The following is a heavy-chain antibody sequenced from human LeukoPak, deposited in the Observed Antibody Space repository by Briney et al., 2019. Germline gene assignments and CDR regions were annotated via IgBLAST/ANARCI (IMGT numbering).Heavy chain of an antibody. J-gene: IGHJ4*02. D-gene: IGHD5-18*01. V-gene: IGHV3-21*01. CDR3: ARDYLGYSYAVDY. Sequence: GGSLRLSCAASGFTFSTYWMNWVRQAPGKGLEWVSSISSSSSYIYYADSVKGRFTISRDNAKNSLYLQMNSLRAEDTAVYYCARDYLGYSYAVDYWGQGTLVTVSS. CDR2: ISSSSSYI. CDR1: GFTFSTYW.